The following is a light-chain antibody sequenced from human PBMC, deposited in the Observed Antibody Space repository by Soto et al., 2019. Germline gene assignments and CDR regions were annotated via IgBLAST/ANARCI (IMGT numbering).Light chain of an antibody. CDR2: AAS. V-gene: IGKV1-39*01. CDR3: QQSYSTPPRT. J-gene: IGKJ1*01. CDR1: QSISSY. Sequence: DIQMTQSPSSLSASVGDRVTITCRASQSISSYLNWYQQKPAKAPKLLIYAASSLESGVPSRFSGSGSGTDFTLTISSLQPEDFETYYCQQSYSTPPRTFGQGTKVEIK.